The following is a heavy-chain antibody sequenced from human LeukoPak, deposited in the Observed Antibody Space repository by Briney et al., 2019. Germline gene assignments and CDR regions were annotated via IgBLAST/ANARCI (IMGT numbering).Heavy chain of an antibody. CDR2: IRSKTYGGTT. Sequence: PGGSLRLSCTTSGFTFGDYAMSWARQAPGKGLEWVGFIRSKTYGGTTEYAASVKGRFTISGDDSKTIAYLQMNSLKTEDTAVYYCTVGAMEYWGQGTLVTVSS. CDR3: TVGAMEY. J-gene: IGHJ4*02. CDR1: GFTFGDYA. D-gene: IGHD1-26*01. V-gene: IGHV3-49*04.